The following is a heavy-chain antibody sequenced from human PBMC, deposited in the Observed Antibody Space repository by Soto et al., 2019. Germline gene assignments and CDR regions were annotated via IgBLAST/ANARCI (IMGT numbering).Heavy chain of an antibody. V-gene: IGHV1-69*01. CDR3: ARVSDLSDFLEGLFDH. Sequence: QVQLVQSGAEMKKPGSSVRVSCKASGGTFRSHAISWVRQAPGQGLDWMGGFSPISGTTKTAQTFQGRVTFTADESTSTAYMHLSSLRSDDTAVYFCARVSDLSDFLEGLFDHSGQGTLVTVSS. CDR1: GGTFRSHA. CDR2: FSPISGTT. D-gene: IGHD2-21*02. J-gene: IGHJ4*02.